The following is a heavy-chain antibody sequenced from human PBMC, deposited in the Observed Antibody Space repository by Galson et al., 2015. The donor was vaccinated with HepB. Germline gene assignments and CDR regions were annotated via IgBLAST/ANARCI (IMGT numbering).Heavy chain of an antibody. CDR2: IKNRRDGGTT. D-gene: IGHD2/OR15-2a*01. J-gene: IGHJ4*02. Sequence: SLRLSCAAFGLTFNYIWMSWVRQAPGKGLEWVGHIKNRRDGGTTDYTAPVKGRFTISRDDSKNTVYLQMNSLKTEDTAVYYCTTYFLYYPNVRRFDYWGQGILVTVSS. CDR1: GLTFNYIW. CDR3: TTYFLYYPNVRRFDY. V-gene: IGHV3-15*01.